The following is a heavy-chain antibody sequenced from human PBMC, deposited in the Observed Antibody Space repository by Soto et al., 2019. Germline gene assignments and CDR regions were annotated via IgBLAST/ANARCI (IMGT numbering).Heavy chain of an antibody. D-gene: IGHD2-15*01. CDR3: ARRPSGMDIVVVRYFDL. J-gene: IGHJ2*01. V-gene: IGHV3-21*01. CDR2: INTRSSYI. CDR1: DFAFSTYT. Sequence: EVQLVESGGGLVKPGGSLRLSCAASDFAFSTYTMNWVRQAPGKGLEWVASINTRSSYIHYSDSVKGRFTISRDNAKNSLYLQMNSLGAEDTAVYYCARRPSGMDIVVVRYFDLWGRGTLVTVAS.